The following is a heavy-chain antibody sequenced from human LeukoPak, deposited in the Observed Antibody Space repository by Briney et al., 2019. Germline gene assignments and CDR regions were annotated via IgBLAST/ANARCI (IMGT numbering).Heavy chain of an antibody. CDR3: ALSHEWSSDY. CDR1: GFTFSRYW. D-gene: IGHD3-3*01. V-gene: IGHV3-7*01. CDR2: IKQDGSEK. Sequence: PGGSLRLSCAASGFTFSRYWMTWVRQAPGKGLEWVANIKQDGSEKYYVDSVKGRFTISRDNAKNSLYLQMNSLRAEDTAVYYCALSHEWSSDYWGQGTLVTVSS. J-gene: IGHJ4*02.